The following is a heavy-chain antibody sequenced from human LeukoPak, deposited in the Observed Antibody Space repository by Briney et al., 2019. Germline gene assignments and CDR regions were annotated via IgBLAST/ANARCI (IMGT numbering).Heavy chain of an antibody. D-gene: IGHD6-13*01. V-gene: IGHV3-30*18. Sequence: GGPLRLSCAASGFSFRNYGMHCVRQAPGKGLEWVAVISDDGSYKNYADSVKGRFTISRDNSNNTLYLQMNSLRAEDTAVYYCAKDRDTTSSGTFDYWGQGTLVTVST. CDR2: ISDDGSYK. J-gene: IGHJ4*02. CDR1: GFSFRNYG. CDR3: AKDRDTTSSGTFDY.